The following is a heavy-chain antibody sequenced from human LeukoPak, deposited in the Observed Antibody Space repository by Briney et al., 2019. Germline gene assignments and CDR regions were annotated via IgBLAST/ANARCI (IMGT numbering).Heavy chain of an antibody. V-gene: IGHV3-7*01. J-gene: IGHJ5*02. CDR2: IRQDGNEI. Sequence: AGGSLRLSCAASGFSFRNSWMSWVRQAPGKGLEWVANIRQDGNEIYYMVSVKGRFTISRDNAKKSLYLQMNLLRAEDTAVYYCATLNWDDGVVSGFDRWGQGILVTVSS. CDR3: ATLNWDDGVVSGFDR. CDR1: GFSFRNSW. D-gene: IGHD2-2*01.